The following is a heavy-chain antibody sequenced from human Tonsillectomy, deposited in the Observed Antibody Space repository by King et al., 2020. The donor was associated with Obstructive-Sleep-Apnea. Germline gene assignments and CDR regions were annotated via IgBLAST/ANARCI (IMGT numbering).Heavy chain of an antibody. Sequence: DVQLVESGGGLVKPGGSLRLSCAASGFTFSNYNVHWVRQAPGRGLEWVSSITSTSSYKHYADSLKGRFTISRDNDKNTLYLQMNSLRAEDTAIYFCARETVANYYFDYWGQGALVTVSS. V-gene: IGHV3-21*01. CDR3: ARETVANYYFDY. D-gene: IGHD4-23*01. CDR1: GFTFSNYN. J-gene: IGHJ4*02. CDR2: ITSTSSYK.